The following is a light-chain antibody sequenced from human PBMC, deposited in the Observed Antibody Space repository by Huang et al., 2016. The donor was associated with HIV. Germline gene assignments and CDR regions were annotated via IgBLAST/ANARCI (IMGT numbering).Light chain of an antibody. Sequence: IVLTQSPATLSLSPGERATLSCRASQSVSGYLAWYQQKPGQAPRLLIHDASTRATRVRVRFSGSGSGTDFTLTISSLEPEDFAVYYCQQRSNWPPVYTFGRGTKLDI. CDR2: DAS. J-gene: IGKJ2*01. CDR1: QSVSGY. V-gene: IGKV3-11*01. CDR3: QQRSNWPPVYT.